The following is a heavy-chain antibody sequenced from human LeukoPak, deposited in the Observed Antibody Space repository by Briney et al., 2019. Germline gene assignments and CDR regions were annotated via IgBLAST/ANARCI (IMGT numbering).Heavy chain of an antibody. D-gene: IGHD3-22*01. CDR2: IYYSGST. Sequence: PSETLSLTCTVSGGSISSSSYYWGWIRQPPGTGLEWIGSIYYSGSTYYNPSLKSRVTISVDTSKNQFSLKLSSVTAADTAVYYCARHITMIVVGLDYWGQGTLVTVSS. V-gene: IGHV4-39*01. J-gene: IGHJ4*02. CDR3: ARHITMIVVGLDY. CDR1: GGSISSSSYY.